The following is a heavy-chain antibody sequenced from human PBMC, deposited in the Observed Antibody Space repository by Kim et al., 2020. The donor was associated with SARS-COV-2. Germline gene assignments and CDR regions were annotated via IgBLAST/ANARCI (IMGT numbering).Heavy chain of an antibody. CDR3: ARGPEGGYGSGSYYH. V-gene: IGHV7-4-1*02. CDR1: GYTFTSYA. CDR2: INTNTGNP. D-gene: IGHD3-10*01. Sequence: ASVKVSCEASGYTFTSYAINWVRQAPGQGLEWMGWINTNTGNPTYAQGFTGRFVFSLDTSVSTAYLQISSLKAEDTAVYFCARGPEGGYGSGSYYHWGQGTLVTVSS. J-gene: IGHJ5*02.